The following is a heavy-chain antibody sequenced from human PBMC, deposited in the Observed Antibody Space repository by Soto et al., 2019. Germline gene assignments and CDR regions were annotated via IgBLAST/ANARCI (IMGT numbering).Heavy chain of an antibody. CDR1: GFTFSSYA. CDR3: ARSAARPYYFDY. D-gene: IGHD6-6*01. CDR2: ISYDGSNK. Sequence: GFLRLSCAASGFTFSSYAMHWVRQAPGKGLEWVAVISYDGSNKYYADSVKGRFTISRDNSKNTLYLQMNSLRAEDTAVYYCARSAARPYYFDYWGQGTLVTVSS. J-gene: IGHJ4*02. V-gene: IGHV3-30-3*01.